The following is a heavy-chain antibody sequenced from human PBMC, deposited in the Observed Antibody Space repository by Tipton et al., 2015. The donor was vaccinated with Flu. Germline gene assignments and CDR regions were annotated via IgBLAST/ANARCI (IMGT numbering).Heavy chain of an antibody. CDR2: IYYSGST. V-gene: IGHV4-39*07. CDR1: DGSISSSSYY. J-gene: IGHJ4*02. Sequence: TLSLTCTVSDGSISSSSYYWGWIRQPPGKGLEWIGSIYYSGSTYYNPSLKSRVTISVDTSKNQFSLKLSSVTAADTAVYYCARGKGDFDYWGQGTLVTVSS. CDR3: ARGKGDFDY.